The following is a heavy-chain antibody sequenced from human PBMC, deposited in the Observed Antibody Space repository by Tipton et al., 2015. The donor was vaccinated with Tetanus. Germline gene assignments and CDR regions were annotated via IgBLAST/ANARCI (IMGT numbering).Heavy chain of an antibody. CDR3: ARDQGGGRVVRLNWFDP. CDR2: VDRSGTT. V-gene: IGHV4-4*07. Sequence: LSCTVSGVSISGYYWSWIRQPAGKGLEWIGRVDRSGTTTYNPSLKGRVTMSLDTSKNQFSLNLTSVTAADTAIYYCARDQGGGRVVRLNWFDPWGQGTLVTVSS. J-gene: IGHJ5*02. CDR1: GVSISGYY. D-gene: IGHD6-6*01.